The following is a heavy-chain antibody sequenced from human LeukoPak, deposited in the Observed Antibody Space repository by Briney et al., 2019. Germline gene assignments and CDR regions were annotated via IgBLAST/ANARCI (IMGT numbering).Heavy chain of an antibody. J-gene: IGHJ3*02. D-gene: IGHD2-2*01. Sequence: PSETLSLTCTVSGGSISSSSYYWSWIRQPPGKGLEWIGEINHSGSTNYNPSLKSRVTISVDTSKNQFSLKLSSVTAADTAVYYCARGLSVVVPAAMLGGYAFDIWGQGTMVTVSS. CDR1: GGSISSSSYY. CDR2: INHSGST. V-gene: IGHV4-39*07. CDR3: ARGLSVVVPAAMLGGYAFDI.